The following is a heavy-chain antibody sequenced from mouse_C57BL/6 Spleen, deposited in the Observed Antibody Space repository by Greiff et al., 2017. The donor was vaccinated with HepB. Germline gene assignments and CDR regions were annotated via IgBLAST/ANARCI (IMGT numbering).Heavy chain of an antibody. D-gene: IGHD2-3*01. Sequence: VQLQQSGAELVKPGASVKLSCTASGFNIKDYYMHWVKQRTEQGLEWIGRIDPEDGETKYAPKFRGKATITADTSSNTAYLQLSSLTSEDTAVYYCAIEIYDGYYLDYWGQGTTLTVSS. CDR3: AIEIYDGYYLDY. V-gene: IGHV14-2*01. J-gene: IGHJ2*01. CDR2: IDPEDGET. CDR1: GFNIKDYY.